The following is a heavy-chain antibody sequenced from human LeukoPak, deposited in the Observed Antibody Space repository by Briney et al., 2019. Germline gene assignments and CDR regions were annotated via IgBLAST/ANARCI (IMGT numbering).Heavy chain of an antibody. CDR2: INGDGSTT. CDR1: GFTFSTYW. D-gene: IGHD3-3*01. V-gene: IGHV3-74*03. J-gene: IGHJ4*02. Sequence: GGSLRLSCTASGFTFSTYWINWVRQSPGKGLVWVALINGDGSTTTHADSVKGRFTISRDNAKNSLYLQMNSLRAEDTAVYYCVTTVDYWGQGTLVTVSS. CDR3: VTTVDY.